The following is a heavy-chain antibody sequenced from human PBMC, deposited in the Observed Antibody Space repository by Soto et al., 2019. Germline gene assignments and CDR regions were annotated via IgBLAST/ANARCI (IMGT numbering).Heavy chain of an antibody. J-gene: IGHJ6*02. CDR1: GGTFSSYA. CDR3: ARAGSGYCSGGSCYLTLLLGYYGMDV. CDR2: IIPIFGTA. V-gene: IGHV1-69*13. D-gene: IGHD2-15*01. Sequence: GASVKVSCKASGGTFSSYAISWVRQAPGRGLEWMGGIIPIFGTANYAQKFQGRVTITADESTSTAYMELSSLRSEDTAVYYCARAGSGYCSGGSCYLTLLLGYYGMDVWGPGTTVTVSS.